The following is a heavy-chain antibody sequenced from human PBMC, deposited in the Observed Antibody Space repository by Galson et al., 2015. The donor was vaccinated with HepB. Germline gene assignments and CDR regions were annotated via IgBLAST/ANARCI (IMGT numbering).Heavy chain of an antibody. CDR1: GYTFTSYY. V-gene: IGHV1-46*03. J-gene: IGHJ4*02. CDR2: INSGGNT. D-gene: IGHD4-17*01. CDR3: ARGSTVTTNAKYYFDY. Sequence: SVKVSCKASGYTFTSYYMHWVRQAPGQGLEWMGIINSGGNTNYAQKFQGRVTMTRDTSTSTVYVELSSLRSEDTAVYYCARGSTVTTNAKYYFDYWGQGTLVTVSS.